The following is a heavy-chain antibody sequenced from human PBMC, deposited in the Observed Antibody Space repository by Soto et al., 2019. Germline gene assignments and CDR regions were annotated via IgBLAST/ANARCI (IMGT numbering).Heavy chain of an antibody. CDR3: VRSGDNYNLLDY. CDR1: GFTFSDHY. D-gene: IGHD1-1*01. J-gene: IGHJ4*02. CDR2: SSNSGSFT. Sequence: GGSLRLSCAASGFTFSDHYMSWIRQAPGKGLEWIGYSSNSGSFTRYADSVKGRFSISRDNAKNSLYLQINSLRGDDTAIYYCVRSGDNYNLLDYWGQGTPVTVSS. V-gene: IGHV3-11*06.